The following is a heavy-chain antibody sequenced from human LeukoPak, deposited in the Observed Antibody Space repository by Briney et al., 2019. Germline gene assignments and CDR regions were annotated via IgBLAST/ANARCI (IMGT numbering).Heavy chain of an antibody. V-gene: IGHV3-53*01. J-gene: IGHJ1*01. CDR1: GFTVSSNT. D-gene: IGHD3-22*01. CDR3: SRETPDRHDKIEN. CDR2: LQRDGTT. Sequence: SGGSLRLSCAASGFTVSSNTVIWVRPAPGKGLEWVSVLQRDGTTYYKDSVEGRFTISRDNSKNTIYLQMNSLRDGDTAVYYCSRETPDRHDKIENWGQGTLVTVSS.